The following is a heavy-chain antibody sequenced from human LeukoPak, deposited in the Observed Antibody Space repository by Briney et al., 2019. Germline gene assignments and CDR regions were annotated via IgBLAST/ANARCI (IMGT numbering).Heavy chain of an antibody. CDR2: IIPILGIA. CDR1: GGTFSSYA. Sequence: SVKVSCTASGGTFSSYAISWVRQAPGQGLEWMGRIIPILGIANYAQKFQGRVTITADKSTSTAYMELSSLRSEDTAVYYCARWITIFGSYDPWGQGTLVTVSS. CDR3: ARWITIFGSYDP. D-gene: IGHD3-3*01. V-gene: IGHV1-69*04. J-gene: IGHJ5*02.